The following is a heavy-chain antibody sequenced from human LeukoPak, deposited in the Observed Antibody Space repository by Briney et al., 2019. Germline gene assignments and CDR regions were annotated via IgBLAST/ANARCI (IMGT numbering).Heavy chain of an antibody. CDR2: ISWDGGST. CDR1: GFTFDDYA. J-gene: IGHJ6*02. V-gene: IGHV3-43D*03. CDR3: AREIPNYYGMDV. Sequence: PGGSLRLSCAASGFTFDDYAMHWVRQAPGKGLEWVSLISWDGGSTYYADSVKGRFTISRDNSKNSLYLQMNSLRAEDTAFYYCAREIPNYYGMDVWGQGTTVTVSS.